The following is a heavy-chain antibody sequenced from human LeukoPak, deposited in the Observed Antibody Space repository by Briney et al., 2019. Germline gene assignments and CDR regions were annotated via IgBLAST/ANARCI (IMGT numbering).Heavy chain of an antibody. D-gene: IGHD3-22*01. CDR3: AREDYYDSSGYYYYGMDA. CDR2: IKQDGSEK. V-gene: IGHV3-7*01. CDR1: GFTFSSYW. Sequence: GGSLRLSCAASGFTFSSYWMSWVRQAPGKGLEWAANIKQDGSEKYYVDSVKGRFTISRDNAKNSLYLQMNSLRAEDTAVYYCAREDYYDSSGYYYYGMDAWGQGTTVTVSS. J-gene: IGHJ6*02.